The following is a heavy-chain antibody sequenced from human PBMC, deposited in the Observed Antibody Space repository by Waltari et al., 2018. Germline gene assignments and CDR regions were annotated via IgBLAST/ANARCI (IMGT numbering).Heavy chain of an antibody. V-gene: IGHV3-21*01. D-gene: IGHD2-15*01. CDR3: ARVYGYCSGGSCYGGFDY. CDR1: GFTFSSYS. J-gene: IGHJ4*02. Sequence: EVQLVESGGGLVKPGGSLSLSCAASGFTFSSYSMNSVRQATGTGLEWVSSISSSSSYIYYADSVKGLFTISRDNAKNSLYLQMNSLRAEDTAVYYCARVYGYCSGGSCYGGFDYWGQGTLVTVSS. CDR2: ISSSSSYI.